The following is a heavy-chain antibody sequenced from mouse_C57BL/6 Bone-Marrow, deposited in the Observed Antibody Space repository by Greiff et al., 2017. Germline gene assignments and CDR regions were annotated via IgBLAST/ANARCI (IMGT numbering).Heavy chain of an antibody. V-gene: IGHV1-39*01. Sequence: VQLQQSGPELVKPGASVKISCKASGYSFTDYNMTWVKQSNGKSLEWIGVINPNNGTTSYNQKFKGKATLTVDQSSSTAYMQLSSLTSEDSAVYYCARGYYYDYAKDYWGQGTSVTVSS. J-gene: IGHJ4*01. CDR2: INPNNGTT. CDR1: GYSFTDYN. D-gene: IGHD2-4*01. CDR3: ARGYYYDYAKDY.